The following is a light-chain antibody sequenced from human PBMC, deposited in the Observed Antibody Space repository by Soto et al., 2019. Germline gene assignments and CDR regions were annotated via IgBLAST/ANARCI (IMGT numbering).Light chain of an antibody. J-gene: IGLJ2*01. CDR1: SSDVGGYNY. CDR3: SSYTSSSTL. CDR2: DVS. V-gene: IGLV2-14*01. Sequence: QSVLTQPASVSGSPGQSITISCTGTSSDVGGYNYVSWYQQHPGKAPILMIYDVSNRPSGVSNRFSGSKSGNTASLTISGLQAEDEADYYCSSYTSSSTLFGGGTKVTVL.